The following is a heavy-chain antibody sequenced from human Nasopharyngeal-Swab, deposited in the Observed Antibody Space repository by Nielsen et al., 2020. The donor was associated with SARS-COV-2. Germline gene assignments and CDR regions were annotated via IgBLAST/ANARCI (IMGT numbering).Heavy chain of an antibody. D-gene: IGHD3-10*01. Sequence: GGSLRLSCAASGFTVSSNYMSWVRQAPGKGLEWVSVIYSGGSTYYADSVKGRFTISRDNSKNTLYLQMNSLRAEDTAVYYCARDRGGVYYYYGMDVWGQGTAVTASS. V-gene: IGHV3-53*01. J-gene: IGHJ6*02. CDR3: ARDRGGVYYYYGMDV. CDR1: GFTVSSNY. CDR2: IYSGGST.